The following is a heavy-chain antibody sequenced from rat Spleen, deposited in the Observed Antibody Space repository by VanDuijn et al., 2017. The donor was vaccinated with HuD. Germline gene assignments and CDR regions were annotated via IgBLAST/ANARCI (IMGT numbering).Heavy chain of an antibody. D-gene: IGHD1-1*01. J-gene: IGHJ4*01. CDR3: ARPHYYYYVMDA. V-gene: IGHV5-25*01. CDR2: ISPSGGTT. CDR1: GFSFSNYD. Sequence: EVQLVESGGGLVQPGRSLKLSCTASGFSFSNYDMTWVRQAPTKGLEWVASISPSGGTTYYRDSVKGRVTISRDNAKSTLYLQMNSLRSEDTATYYCARPHYYYYVMDAWGQGASVTVSS.